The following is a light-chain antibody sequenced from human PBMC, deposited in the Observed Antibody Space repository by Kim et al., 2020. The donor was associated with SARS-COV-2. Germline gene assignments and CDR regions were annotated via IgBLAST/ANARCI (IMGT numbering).Light chain of an antibody. J-gene: IGLJ3*02. CDR1: NIGSKS. CDR2: YDS. V-gene: IGLV3-21*04. CDR3: QVWDSSSDHPE. Sequence: SYELTQPPSVSVAPGKTARITCGGNNIGSKSVHWYQQKPGQAPVLVIYYDSDRPSVIPERFSGSNSGNTATLTISRVEAGDEADYYCQVWDSSSDHPEFG.